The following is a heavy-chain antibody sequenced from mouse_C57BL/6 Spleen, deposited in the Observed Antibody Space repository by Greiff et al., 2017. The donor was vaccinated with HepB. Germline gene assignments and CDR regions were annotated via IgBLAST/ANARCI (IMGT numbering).Heavy chain of an antibody. CDR3: ERMEYYYGSSYYAMDY. V-gene: IGHV5-6*01. CDR1: GFTFSSYG. D-gene: IGHD1-1*01. CDR2: ISSGGSYT. Sequence: EVQLVESGGDLVKPGGSLKLSCAASGFTFSSYGMSWVRQTPDKRLEWVATISSGGSYTYYPDNVKGRFTISRDNAKNTLYLQLSSLKSEDTAMYDCERMEYYYGSSYYAMDYWGQGTSVTVSS. J-gene: IGHJ4*01.